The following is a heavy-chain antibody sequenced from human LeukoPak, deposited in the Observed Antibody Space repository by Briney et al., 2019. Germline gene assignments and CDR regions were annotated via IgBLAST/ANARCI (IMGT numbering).Heavy chain of an antibody. J-gene: IGHJ4*02. CDR3: ARSSGAFDY. CDR1: GDSISSSY. CDR2: IYFTGIT. Sequence: SETLSLTCTVSGDSISSSYWSWIRQPPGKGLEWVGYIYFTGITNYNPSLRSRVTMSLDTSKNQFSLKLNSVTAADTAVYYCARSSGAFDYWGQGALVTVSS. V-gene: IGHV4-59*01.